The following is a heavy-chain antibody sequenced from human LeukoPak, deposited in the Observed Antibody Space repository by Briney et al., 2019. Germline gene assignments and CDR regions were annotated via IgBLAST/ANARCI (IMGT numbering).Heavy chain of an antibody. V-gene: IGHV1-8*01. CDR2: MNPNSGNT. CDR1: GYTFTSYD. CDR3: ARDLGCSSTSCYTEAFDI. D-gene: IGHD2-2*02. Sequence: ASVKVSCKASGYTFTSYDINWVRQATGQGLEWMAWMNPNSGNTGYAQKFQGRITMTRNTSISTAYMELSRLRSDDTAVYYCARDLGCSSTSCYTEAFDIWGQGTMVTVSS. J-gene: IGHJ3*02.